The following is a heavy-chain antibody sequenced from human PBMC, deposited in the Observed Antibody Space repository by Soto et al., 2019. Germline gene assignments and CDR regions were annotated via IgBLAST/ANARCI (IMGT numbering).Heavy chain of an antibody. V-gene: IGHV1-18*01. CDR3: AREGVAPYYYYGMDI. J-gene: IGHJ6*02. CDR1: GYTFTRSG. CDR2: ISSYNGDT. Sequence: ASVKVSFKASGYTFTRSGISWARQAPGQGPEWMGWISSYNGDTNYAQTFQGRVTMTTDTSRSTAYMELRSLRSDDTAVYYCAREGVAPYYYYGMDIWGQGTPVTVSS. D-gene: IGHD5-12*01.